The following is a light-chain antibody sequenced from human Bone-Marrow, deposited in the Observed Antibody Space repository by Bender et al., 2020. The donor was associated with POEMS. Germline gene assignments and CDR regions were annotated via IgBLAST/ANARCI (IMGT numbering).Light chain of an antibody. CDR3: CSYASRSTYV. J-gene: IGLJ1*01. CDR2: EGS. CDR1: SSNTGSGYD. Sequence: QSVLTQPPSVSGAPGQRVTISCTGSSSNTGSGYDINWYQQHPGKAPKLMIYEGSRRPSGISNRFSGSKSGNTASLTISGLQAEDEADYYCCSYASRSTYVFGTGTKVTVL. V-gene: IGLV2-23*01.